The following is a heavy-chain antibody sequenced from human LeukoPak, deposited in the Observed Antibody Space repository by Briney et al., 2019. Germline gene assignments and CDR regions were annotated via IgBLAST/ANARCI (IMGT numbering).Heavy chain of an antibody. CDR2: IYYSGST. D-gene: IGHD5-18*01. CDR1: GGSISSYY. V-gene: IGHV4-59*01. Sequence: PSETLSLTCTVSGGSISSYYWSWIRQPPGKGLEWIGYIYYSGSTNHNPSLKSRVTISVDTSKNQFSLKLSSVTAADTAVYYCARIRGYSYGHDAFDIWGQGTMVTVSS. CDR3: ARIRGYSYGHDAFDI. J-gene: IGHJ3*02.